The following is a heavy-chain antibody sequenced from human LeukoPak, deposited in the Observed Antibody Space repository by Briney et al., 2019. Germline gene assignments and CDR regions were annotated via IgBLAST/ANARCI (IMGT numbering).Heavy chain of an antibody. D-gene: IGHD2-21*01. J-gene: IGHJ4*02. Sequence: KPSETLSLTCTVSGGSISSRPYYWGWVRQPPRKGLEWIGSISYSGSTHYNPSLKSRVTISVDTSKNHFSLRLSSVTAADTAVYYCATLEIGDYYFDYWGQGTLVTVSS. CDR2: ISYSGST. CDR1: GGSISSRPYY. CDR3: ATLEIGDYYFDY. V-gene: IGHV4-39*01.